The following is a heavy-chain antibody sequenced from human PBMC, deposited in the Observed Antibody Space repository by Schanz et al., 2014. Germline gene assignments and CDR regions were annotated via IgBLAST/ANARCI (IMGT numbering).Heavy chain of an antibody. CDR1: GITFSSHS. CDR2: VSSDGNND. Sequence: VQLVESGGGLVQPGGSLRLSCVASGITFSSHSFNWVRQAPGKGLEWVALVSSDGNNDYYTDSVKGRFTISRDNSKNTVHLQMNSLRAEDTAVYYCAKDRSWDYDSSGYFDYWGQGTLVTVSS. CDR3: AKDRSWDYDSSGYFDY. D-gene: IGHD3-22*01. J-gene: IGHJ4*02. V-gene: IGHV3-30*18.